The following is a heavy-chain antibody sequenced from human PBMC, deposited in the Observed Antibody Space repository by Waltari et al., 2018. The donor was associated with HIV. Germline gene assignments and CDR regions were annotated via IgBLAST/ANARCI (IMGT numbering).Heavy chain of an antibody. J-gene: IGHJ4*02. D-gene: IGHD3-3*01. CDR2: ISSPDTT. CDR1: GFPFKKYA. Sequence: EVQLVESGGGLIQPGKSLRLSCVVSGFPFKKYAVSWVRQAPGKGLEWVSTISSPDTTYYADSVKGRFTISRDNSKNTLFLQMNSLRAEDTATYFCASANYDFWSDYYKIYFDYWGQGTLVTVSS. V-gene: IGHV3-23*04. CDR3: ASANYDFWSDYYKIYFDY.